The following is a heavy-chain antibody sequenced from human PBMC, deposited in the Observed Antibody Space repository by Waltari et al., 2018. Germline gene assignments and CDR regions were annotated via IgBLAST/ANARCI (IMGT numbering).Heavy chain of an antibody. CDR3: ARARFPSSHYYYYGMDV. D-gene: IGHD6-13*01. CDR2: IYYSGST. CDR1: GGSISSHY. V-gene: IGHV4-59*11. Sequence: QVQLQESGPGLVKPSETLSLTCTVSGGSISSHYWSWIRQPPGKGLEWIGYIYYSGSTNYNPSLKSRVTISVDTSKNQFSLKLSSVTAADTAVYYCARARFPSSHYYYYGMDVWGQGTTVTVSS. J-gene: IGHJ6*02.